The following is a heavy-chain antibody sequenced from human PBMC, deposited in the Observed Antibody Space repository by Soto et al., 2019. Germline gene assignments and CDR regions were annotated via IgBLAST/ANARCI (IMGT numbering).Heavy chain of an antibody. V-gene: IGHV3-33*01. J-gene: IGHJ4*02. CDR1: GFTFSSYG. CDR2: IWYDGSNK. Sequence: PGGSLRLSCAASGFTFSSYGMHWVRQAPGKGLEWVAVIWYDGSNKYYAGSVKGRFTISRDNSKNTLYLQMNSLRAEDTAVYYCARDSGLEEWLLDYWGQGTLVTVSS. D-gene: IGHD3-3*01. CDR3: ARDSGLEEWLLDY.